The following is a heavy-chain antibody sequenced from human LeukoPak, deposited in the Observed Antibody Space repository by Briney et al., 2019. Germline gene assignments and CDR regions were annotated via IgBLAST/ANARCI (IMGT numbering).Heavy chain of an antibody. J-gene: IGHJ4*02. CDR1: GFTFSSYG. CDR3: AKAQIWFGESFDY. Sequence: PGGSLRLSCAASGFTFSSYGMSWVRQAPGKGLEWVSAISGSGGSTYYADSVKGRFTISRDNSKNTLYLQMNSLRAEDTAVYYCAKAQIWFGESFDYWGQGTLVTVSS. V-gene: IGHV3-23*01. CDR2: ISGSGGST. D-gene: IGHD3-10*01.